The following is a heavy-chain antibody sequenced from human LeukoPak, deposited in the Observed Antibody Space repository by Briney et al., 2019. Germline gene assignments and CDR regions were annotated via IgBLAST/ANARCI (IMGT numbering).Heavy chain of an antibody. CDR3: ARDAPPDY. Sequence: SETLSLTCTVSGGSISSYYWSWIRQPPGKGLEWIGYIYYSGSTNYNPSLKSRVTISVDTSKNQFSLKLSSVTAADTAVYYCARDAPPDYWGQGTLVTVSS. J-gene: IGHJ4*02. CDR2: IYYSGST. CDR1: GGSISSYY. V-gene: IGHV4-59*12.